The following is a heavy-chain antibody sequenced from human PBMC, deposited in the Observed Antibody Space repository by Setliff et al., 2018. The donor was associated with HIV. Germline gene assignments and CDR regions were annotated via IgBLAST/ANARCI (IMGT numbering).Heavy chain of an antibody. Sequence: GGSLRLSCAASGFTFNNYAMSWVRQAPGKGLEWVSDISGSGGRTYYAESVKGRFTISRDNSKSTLYLQMNSLRPEDRAVYYCATTHHYARSGYYGWGQGTLVTVSS. D-gene: IGHD3-22*01. CDR3: ATTHHYARSGYYG. V-gene: IGHV3-23*01. CDR2: ISGSGGRT. J-gene: IGHJ4*02. CDR1: GFTFNNYA.